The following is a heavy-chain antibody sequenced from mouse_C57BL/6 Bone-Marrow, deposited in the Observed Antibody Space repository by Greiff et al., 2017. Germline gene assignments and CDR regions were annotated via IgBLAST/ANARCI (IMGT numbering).Heavy chain of an antibody. Sequence: EVKLVESEGGLVQPGSSMKLSCTASGFTFSDYYMAWVRQVPEKGLEWVANINYDGSSTYYLDSLKSRFIISRDNAKNILYLQMSSLKSEDTATYYCARVWDGDYFDYWGQGTTLTVSS. CDR3: ARVWDGDYFDY. CDR2: INYDGSST. D-gene: IGHD4-1*01. CDR1: GFTFSDYY. J-gene: IGHJ2*01. V-gene: IGHV5-16*01.